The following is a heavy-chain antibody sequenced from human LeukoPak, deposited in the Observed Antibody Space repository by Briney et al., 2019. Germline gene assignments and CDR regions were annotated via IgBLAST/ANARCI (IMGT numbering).Heavy chain of an antibody. V-gene: IGHV5-51*01. CDR2: IYPGDSDT. D-gene: IGHD5-24*01. Sequence: GESLKISCKGSGYSFTSYWIGWVRQMPGEGLEWMGIIYPGDSDTRYSPSFQGQVTISADKSISTAYLQWSSLKASDTAMYYCARHPVEMATMDQYYFDYWGQGTLVTVSS. CDR3: ARHPVEMATMDQYYFDY. J-gene: IGHJ4*02. CDR1: GYSFTSYW.